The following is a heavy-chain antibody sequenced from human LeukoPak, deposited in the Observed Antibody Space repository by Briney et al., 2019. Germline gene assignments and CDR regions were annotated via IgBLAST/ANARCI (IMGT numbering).Heavy chain of an antibody. D-gene: IGHD6-19*01. Sequence: HPGGSLRLSCAASGFTVSSNYMSWVRQAPGKGLEWVSALTGNGGGTYYADSVKGRFTISRDNSKNTLYLQMNSLRAEDTAVYYCAKDLAGINYFDYWGQGTLVTVSS. J-gene: IGHJ4*02. CDR1: GFTVSSNY. V-gene: IGHV3-23*01. CDR2: LTGNGGGT. CDR3: AKDLAGINYFDY.